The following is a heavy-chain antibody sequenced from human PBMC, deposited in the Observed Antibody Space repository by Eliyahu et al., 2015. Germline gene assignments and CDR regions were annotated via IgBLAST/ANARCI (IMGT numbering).Heavy chain of an antibody. CDR2: IIPIFGTA. V-gene: IGHV1-69*01. CDR1: GGXFSSYS. CDR3: ARGPETKSAYYYHY. J-gene: IGHJ4*02. D-gene: IGHD3-22*01. Sequence: QVQLVQSGAEVKKPGSSVKVSCKASGGXFSSYSIXWVRQAPGQGLEWMGGIIPIFGTANYAQKFQGRVTITADESTSTAYMELRSLRPEDTALYYCARGPETKSAYYYHYWGQGTLVTVSS.